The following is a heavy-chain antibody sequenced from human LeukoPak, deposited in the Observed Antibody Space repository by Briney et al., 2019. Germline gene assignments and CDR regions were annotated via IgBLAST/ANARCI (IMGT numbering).Heavy chain of an antibody. Sequence: GASVKVSCKASGYRFTSYGIGWVRQAPGQGLEWVGWISIYNGQTYYAQSLQDRVTMTADTSTNTVYMELRSLKTEDTAVYYCARACHLVVVTAEGAFLDPWGQGTLVTISS. D-gene: IGHD2-21*02. CDR3: ARACHLVVVTAEGAFLDP. CDR2: ISIYNGQT. CDR1: GYRFTSYG. J-gene: IGHJ5*02. V-gene: IGHV1-18*01.